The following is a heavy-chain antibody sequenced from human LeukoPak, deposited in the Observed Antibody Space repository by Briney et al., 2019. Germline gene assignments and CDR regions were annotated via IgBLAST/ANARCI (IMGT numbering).Heavy chain of an antibody. CDR2: IKFDGSNK. J-gene: IGHJ4*02. Sequence: GGSLRLSCAASGFTFSTSAMHSVRQAPGKGLEWVAFIKFDGSNKYYADSVKGRFTISRDNAKNSLYLQMNSLRAEDTAVYYCATGSRITMLQGDYWGQGALVTVSS. D-gene: IGHD3-10*01. CDR1: GFTFSTSA. V-gene: IGHV3-30*02. CDR3: ATGSRITMLQGDY.